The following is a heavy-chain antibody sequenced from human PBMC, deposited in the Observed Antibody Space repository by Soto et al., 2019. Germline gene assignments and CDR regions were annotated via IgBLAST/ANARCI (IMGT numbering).Heavy chain of an antibody. J-gene: IGHJ4*02. CDR3: ARVGSIAAAGTSDY. V-gene: IGHV3-11*01. CDR1: GFTFSDYY. CDR2: ISSDGGTK. D-gene: IGHD6-13*01. Sequence: QVQLVESGGVLVKPGGSLRLSCAASGFTFSDYYMSWFRQAPGEGLEWVSYISSDGGTKIYADSVRGRFTISRDNAKNSLDLQMNSLRAEDTAMYYCARVGSIAAAGTSDYWGQGTLVTVSS.